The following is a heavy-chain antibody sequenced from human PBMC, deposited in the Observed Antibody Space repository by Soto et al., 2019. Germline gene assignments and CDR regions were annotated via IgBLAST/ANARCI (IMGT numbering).Heavy chain of an antibody. V-gene: IGHV3-66*01. D-gene: IGHD3-10*01. CDR1: GISVTNNY. CDR2: VYSGGDA. J-gene: IGHJ4*02. Sequence: GSLRLSCAASGISVTNNYMNWVRQAPGKGLEWVSVVYSGGDAYYADSVKGRFTISRDTSKNTVYLQMNSLRVEDTAIYYCARRYYHDSGSYFDYWGQGTLVTVSS. CDR3: ARRYYHDSGSYFDY.